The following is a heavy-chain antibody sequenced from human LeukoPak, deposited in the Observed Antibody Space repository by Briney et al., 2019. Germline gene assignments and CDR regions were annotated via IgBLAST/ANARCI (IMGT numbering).Heavy chain of an antibody. J-gene: IGHJ4*02. D-gene: IGHD1-26*01. CDR3: ARDRLVGATYKRGFDY. V-gene: IGHV3-48*01. CDR1: GFTFSSYS. Sequence: GGSLRLSCAASGFTFSSYSMNWVRQAPGKGLEWVSYISSSSSTIYYADSVKGRFTISRDNAKNSLYLQMNSLRAEDTAVYYCARDRLVGATYKRGFDYWGQGTLVTVSS. CDR2: ISSSSSTI.